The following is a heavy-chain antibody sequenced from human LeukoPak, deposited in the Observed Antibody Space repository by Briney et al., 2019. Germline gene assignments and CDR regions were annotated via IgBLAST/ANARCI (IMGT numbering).Heavy chain of an antibody. D-gene: IGHD1-7*01. J-gene: IGHJ4*02. V-gene: IGHV4-38-2*01. CDR2: IYHSGST. Sequence: SQTLSLTCAVSGYPISSGYYWGWIRQPPGKGLEWIGSIYHSGSTYYNPSLKSRVTISVDTSKNQFSLKLSSVTAADTAVYYCAGRDWNYDYWGRGTLVTVSS. CDR1: GYPISSGYY. CDR3: AGRDWNYDY.